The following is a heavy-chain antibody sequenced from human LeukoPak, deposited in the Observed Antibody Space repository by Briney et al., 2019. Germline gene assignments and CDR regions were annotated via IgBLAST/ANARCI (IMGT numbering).Heavy chain of an antibody. D-gene: IGHD6-13*01. CDR3: ARGSNWQQLVNWFDP. J-gene: IGHJ5*02. CDR1: GGTFISYA. Sequence: VKVSCKAAGGTFISYAMIGGRRAPGEGGEGRGGIIPILGIANYAQKFQGRVTITADKSTSTAYMELSSLRSEDTAVYYCARGSNWQQLVNWFDPWGQGTLVTVSS. CDR2: IIPILGIA. V-gene: IGHV1-69*04.